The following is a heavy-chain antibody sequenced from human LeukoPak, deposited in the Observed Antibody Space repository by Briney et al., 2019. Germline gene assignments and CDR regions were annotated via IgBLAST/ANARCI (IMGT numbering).Heavy chain of an antibody. CDR2: ISSSGSTI. CDR1: GFTFSSYE. D-gene: IGHD4-11*01. CDR3: ARQMTTLTTPDY. V-gene: IGHV3-48*03. Sequence: SGGSLRLSCAASGFTFSSYEMNWVRQAPGKGLEWVSYISSSGSTIYYADSVKGRFTISRDNAKNSLYLQMNSLRTEDTAVYFCARQMTTLTTPDYWGQGTLLTVSS. J-gene: IGHJ4*02.